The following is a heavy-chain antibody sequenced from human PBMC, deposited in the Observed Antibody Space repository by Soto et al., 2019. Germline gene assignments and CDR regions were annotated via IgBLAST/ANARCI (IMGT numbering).Heavy chain of an antibody. J-gene: IGHJ4*02. V-gene: IGHV4-39*01. CDR1: GGSISSSSYY. CDR3: ATHYYDSRGY. Sequence: QLQLQESGPGLVKPSETLSLTCTVSGGSISSSSYYWGWIRQPPGKGLEWIGSIYYSGSTYYNPSPKSRFTISVDTYKNQFSLKLSSVTAADTAVYYCATHYYDSRGYWGQGTLVTVSS. D-gene: IGHD3-22*01. CDR2: IYYSGST.